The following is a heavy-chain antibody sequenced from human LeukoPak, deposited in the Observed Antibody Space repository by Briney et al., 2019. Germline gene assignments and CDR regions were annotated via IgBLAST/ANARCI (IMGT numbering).Heavy chain of an antibody. D-gene: IGHD1-26*01. CDR3: ARVRSGSSAGNYGMDV. Sequence: GGSLRLSCAASGFTFSSYWMHWVRQAPGKGLVWVSRINSDGSSTTYADSVKGRFTISRDIAKNTLYLQMKSLRAEDTAVYYCARVRSGSSAGNYGMDVWGQGTTVTVSS. J-gene: IGHJ6*02. CDR1: GFTFSSYW. V-gene: IGHV3-74*01. CDR2: INSDGSST.